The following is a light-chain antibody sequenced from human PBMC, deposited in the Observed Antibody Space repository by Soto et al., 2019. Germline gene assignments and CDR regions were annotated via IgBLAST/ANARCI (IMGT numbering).Light chain of an antibody. J-gene: IGLJ1*01. CDR3: CSYAGNSLYV. V-gene: IGLV2-23*01. CDR2: EGS. Sequence: QYTLTHPASVCWSPGHSITISCTGTSSDVGSYNLVSWYQQHPGKAPKLMIYEGSKRPSGVSNRFSGSKSGNTASLTISGLQAEEEADYYCCSYAGNSLYVFGTGTKATVL. CDR1: SSDVGSYNL.